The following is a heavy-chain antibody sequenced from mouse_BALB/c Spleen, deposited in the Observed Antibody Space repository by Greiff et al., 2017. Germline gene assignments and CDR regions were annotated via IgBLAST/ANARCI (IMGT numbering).Heavy chain of an antibody. CDR1: GFTFSSYA. CDR3: ATSMTSAWFAY. CDR2: ISSGGSYT. Sequence: EVKLMESGGGLVKPGGSLKLSCAASGFTFSSYAMSWVRQYPEKRLEWVAEISSGGSYTYYPDTVTGRFTISRDNAKNTLYLEMSSLRSEDTAMYYCATSMTSAWFAYWGQGTLVTVSA. V-gene: IGHV5-9-4*01. J-gene: IGHJ3*01. D-gene: IGHD2-3*01.